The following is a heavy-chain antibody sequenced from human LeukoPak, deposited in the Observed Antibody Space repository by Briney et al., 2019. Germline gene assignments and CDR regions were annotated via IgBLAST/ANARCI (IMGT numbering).Heavy chain of an antibody. V-gene: IGHV4-38-2*02. CDR3: ARTTYSSSWYWDY. CDR1: GYSISSDYY. D-gene: IGHD6-13*01. J-gene: IGHJ4*02. Sequence: SETLSLTCTVSGYSISSDYYWSWIRQPPGKGLEWIGTMYRSGSTYYNPSLKSRVTISTDTSKNQFSLKLSSVTAADTAVYYCARTTYSSSWYWDYWGQGTLVTVSS. CDR2: MYRSGST.